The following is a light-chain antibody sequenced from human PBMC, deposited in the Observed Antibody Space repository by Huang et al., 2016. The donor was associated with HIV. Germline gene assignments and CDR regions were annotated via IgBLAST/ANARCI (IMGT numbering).Light chain of an antibody. V-gene: IGKV1-27*01. CDR1: QGISND. CDR3: QKYNSAPWT. CDR2: AAS. Sequence: DIQMTQSPSSLSASVGDRVTITCRASQGISNDLAWYQQKPGKVPKLLIYAASTLQSVFPSRFSGSGSGTHFTLTISSLQPEDVATYYCQKYNSAPWTFGQGTKVEIK. J-gene: IGKJ1*01.